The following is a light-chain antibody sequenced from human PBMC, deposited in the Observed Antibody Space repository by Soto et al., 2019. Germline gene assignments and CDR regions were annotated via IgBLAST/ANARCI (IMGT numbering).Light chain of an antibody. J-gene: IGKJ5*01. CDR3: QQLNSYPIT. CDR1: QGISSY. CDR2: AAS. Sequence: DIQLTQSPSFLSASVGDRVTITCRASQGISSYLAWYQQKPGKAPKLRIYAASTLQSGVPSRFSGSGSGTEFTLTISSLQPEDFASYDCQQLNSYPITFCQGTRLEIK. V-gene: IGKV1-9*01.